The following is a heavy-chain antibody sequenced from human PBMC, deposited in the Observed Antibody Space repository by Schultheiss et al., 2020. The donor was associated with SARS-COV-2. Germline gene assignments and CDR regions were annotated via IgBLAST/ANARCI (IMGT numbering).Heavy chain of an antibody. CDR1: GFTFSSYA. CDR2: ISGSGGST. V-gene: IGHV3-23*01. J-gene: IGHJ4*02. Sequence: GGSLRLSCAASGFTFSSYAMSWVRQAPGKGLEWVSAISGSGGSTYYADSVKGRFTISRDNAKNSLYLQMNSLRAEDTAVYYCARGRDMRYYYDSSGYSPFDYWGQGTLVTVSS. CDR3: ARGRDMRYYYDSSGYSPFDY. D-gene: IGHD3-22*01.